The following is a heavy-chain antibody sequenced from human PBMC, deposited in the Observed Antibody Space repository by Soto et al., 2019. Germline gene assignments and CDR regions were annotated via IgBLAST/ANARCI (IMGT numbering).Heavy chain of an antibody. CDR1: GFTFSSYS. J-gene: IGHJ5*02. D-gene: IGHD5-12*01. Sequence: GGSLRLSCAASGFTFSSYSMNWVRQAPGKGLEWVSSISSSSSYIYYADSVKGRFTISRDNAKNSLYLQMNSLRAEDTAVYYCAREDSGYTYNWFDPWGQGTLVTVSS. CDR2: ISSSSSYI. CDR3: AREDSGYTYNWFDP. V-gene: IGHV3-21*01.